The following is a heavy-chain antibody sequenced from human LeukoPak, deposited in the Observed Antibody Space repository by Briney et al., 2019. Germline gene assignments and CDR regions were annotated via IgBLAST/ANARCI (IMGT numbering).Heavy chain of an antibody. CDR1: GGSISSYY. CDR2: IYYSGST. V-gene: IGHV4-59*01. J-gene: IGHJ6*02. CDR3: ARVVIYDYGDQRTLGEMDV. D-gene: IGHD4-17*01. Sequence: TETLSLTCTVSGGSISSYYWSWIRQPPGKGLEWIGYIYYSGSTNYNPSLKSRVTISVDTSKNQFSLKLSSVTAADTAVYYCARVVIYDYGDQRTLGEMDVWGQGTTVTVSS.